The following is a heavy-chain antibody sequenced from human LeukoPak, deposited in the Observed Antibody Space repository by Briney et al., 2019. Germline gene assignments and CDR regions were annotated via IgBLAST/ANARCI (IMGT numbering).Heavy chain of an antibody. D-gene: IGHD6-19*01. Sequence: PGRSLRLSCAASGFSFVYYGMHWVRQAPGKGLEWVGVIAYDGTIQYYGDSMKGRFTISRDNSKNMLYLQMNSLRSDDTAVYFCAKESTMRVAASLDYWGQGTLVAVSS. CDR3: AKESTMRVAASLDY. J-gene: IGHJ4*02. CDR2: IAYDGTIQ. CDR1: GFSFVYYG. V-gene: IGHV3-30*18.